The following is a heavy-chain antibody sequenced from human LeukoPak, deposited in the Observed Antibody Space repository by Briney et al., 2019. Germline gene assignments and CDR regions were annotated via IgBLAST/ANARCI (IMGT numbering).Heavy chain of an antibody. V-gene: IGHV1-18*01. CDR2: ISANSGNT. Sequence: ASVKVSCKSSGYTFTSKGVSWVRQAPGEGLEWMGWISANSGNTDYAQKFQGRVTMTTETSSSTVYMQLRSLRSDDTALYYCARDNNYRFDYWGQGTLVTVPS. CDR3: ARDNNYRFDY. CDR1: GYTFTSKG. J-gene: IGHJ4*02. D-gene: IGHD5-24*01.